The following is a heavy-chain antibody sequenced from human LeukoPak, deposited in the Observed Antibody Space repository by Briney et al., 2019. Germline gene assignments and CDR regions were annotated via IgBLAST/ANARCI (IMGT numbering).Heavy chain of an antibody. V-gene: IGHV3-48*03. Sequence: GGSLRLSCAASGFTFSSYEMNWVGQAPGKGLEGGSYISSSGSTIYYADSVKGRFTISRDNAKNSLYLQMNSLRAEDTAVYYCAELGITMIGGVWGKGTTVTISS. CDR1: GFTFSSYE. CDR2: ISSSGSTI. J-gene: IGHJ6*04. CDR3: AELGITMIGGV. D-gene: IGHD3-10*02.